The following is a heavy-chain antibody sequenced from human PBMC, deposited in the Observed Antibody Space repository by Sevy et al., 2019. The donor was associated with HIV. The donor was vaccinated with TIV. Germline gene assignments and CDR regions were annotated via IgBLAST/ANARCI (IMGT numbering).Heavy chain of an antibody. CDR1: GGSFSGYY. CDR3: ASELISPPSGFDY. J-gene: IGHJ4*02. Sequence: SETLSLTCAVYGGSFSGYYWSWIRQPPGKGLEWIGEINHSGSTNYNPSLKSGVTISVDTSKNQFSLKLSSVTAAETAVYYCASELISPPSGFDYWGQGTLVTVSS. D-gene: IGHD2-2*01. V-gene: IGHV4-34*01. CDR2: INHSGST.